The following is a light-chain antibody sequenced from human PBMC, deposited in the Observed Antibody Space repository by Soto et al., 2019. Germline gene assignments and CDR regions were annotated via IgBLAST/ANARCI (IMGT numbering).Light chain of an antibody. J-gene: IGKJ4*01. V-gene: IGKV3-15*01. Sequence: ELEMTQSPATLSLSSGESATLSCRASQSVDSSLAWYQQKPGQAPRLLIYDASTRATGVPARFSGSGSGTDFTLTISSLQSEDFAIYYCQQYNVWPPLTFGGGTKVEIK. CDR2: DAS. CDR1: QSVDSS. CDR3: QQYNVWPPLT.